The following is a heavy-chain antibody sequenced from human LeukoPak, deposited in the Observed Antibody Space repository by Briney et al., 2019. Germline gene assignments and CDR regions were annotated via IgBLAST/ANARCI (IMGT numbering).Heavy chain of an antibody. D-gene: IGHD3-16*01. V-gene: IGHV3-23*01. CDR2: INNNAVST. J-gene: IGHJ4*02. CDR1: VFIFSNFA. Sequence: GGSVRLSCGVSVFIFSNFAMIWVRQARGKGLEWVYTINNNAVSTYYADSVKGRFTISRDNSRSTLYLQMDSVRAEDTAVYYCVTKGGRFDFWGQGTLVSASS. CDR3: VTKGGRFDF.